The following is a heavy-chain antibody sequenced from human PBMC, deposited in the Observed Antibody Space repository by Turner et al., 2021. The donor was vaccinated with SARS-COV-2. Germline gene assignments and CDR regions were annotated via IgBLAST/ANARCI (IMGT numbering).Heavy chain of an antibody. CDR2: ISYDGTNK. CDR3: AKSGGMYCSGGSCYSSYFDY. J-gene: IGHJ4*02. Sequence: QVQLVESGGGVVQPGMSLRLSCAASGFTFSTYGMHWVRQAPGKGLEWVAVISYDGTNKYYADSVKGRFTISRDNSKNTLYLQMNSLGPEDTAVYYCAKSGGMYCSGGSCYSSYFDYWGQGTLVTVSS. CDR1: GFTFSTYG. D-gene: IGHD2-15*01. V-gene: IGHV3-30*18.